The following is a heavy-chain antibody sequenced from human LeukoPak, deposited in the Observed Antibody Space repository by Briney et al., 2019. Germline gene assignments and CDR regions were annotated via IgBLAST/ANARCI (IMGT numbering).Heavy chain of an antibody. Sequence: SETLSLTCAVYGGSFSGYYWSWIRQPPGKGLEWIGEINHSGSTNYNPSLKSRVTISVDTSKNQFSLKLSSVTAADTAVYYCARQYYDILTGYYKIFDYWGQGTLATVSS. CDR3: ARQYYDILTGYYKIFDY. CDR1: GGSFSGYY. D-gene: IGHD3-9*01. V-gene: IGHV4-34*01. CDR2: INHSGST. J-gene: IGHJ4*02.